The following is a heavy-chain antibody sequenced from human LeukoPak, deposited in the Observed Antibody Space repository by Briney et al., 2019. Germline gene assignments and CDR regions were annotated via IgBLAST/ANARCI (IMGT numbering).Heavy chain of an antibody. J-gene: IGHJ6*03. V-gene: IGHV3-21*01. CDR2: ISSGGDAI. CDR1: KFTFSDYA. CDR3: ARDYGDQRGFYMDV. Sequence: GGSLRLSCAASKFTFSDYAMNWVRQAPGKGLEWVSSISSGGDAIFYAASVKGRFTVSRDNARNSLFLQMNSLRAEDTAVYYCARDYGDQRGFYMDVWGKGTTVTVSS. D-gene: IGHD4-17*01.